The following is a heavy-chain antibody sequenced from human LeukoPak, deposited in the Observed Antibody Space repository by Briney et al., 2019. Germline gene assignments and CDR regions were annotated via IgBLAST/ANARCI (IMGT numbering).Heavy chain of an antibody. CDR1: GGSFSGYY. CDR3: ASPIDYGGNSDAFDI. J-gene: IGHJ3*02. Sequence: SETLSLTCAVYGGSFSGYYWSWIRQPPGKGLEWIGEINHSGSTNYNPSLKSRVTISVDTSKNQFSLKLSSVTAADTAVYYCASPIDYGGNSDAFDIWGQGTMVTVSS. D-gene: IGHD4-23*01. V-gene: IGHV4-34*01. CDR2: INHSGST.